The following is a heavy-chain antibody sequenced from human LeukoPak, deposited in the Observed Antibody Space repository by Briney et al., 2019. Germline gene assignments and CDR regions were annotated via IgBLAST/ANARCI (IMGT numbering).Heavy chain of an antibody. CDR3: ARGPPKEYYYYYGMDV. V-gene: IGHV3-33*08. J-gene: IGHJ6*02. Sequence: GGSLRLSCAASGFTFSSYGMHWVRQAPGKGLEWVAVIWYGGSNKYYADSVKGRFTISRDNSKNTLYLQMNSLRAEDTAVYYCARGPPKEYYYYYGMDVWGQGTTVTVSS. CDR2: IWYGGSNK. CDR1: GFTFSSYG.